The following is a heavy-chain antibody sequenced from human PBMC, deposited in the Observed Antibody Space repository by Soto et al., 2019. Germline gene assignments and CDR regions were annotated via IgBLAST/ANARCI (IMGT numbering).Heavy chain of an antibody. Sequence: GGSLRLSCAASGFTFSSYGMHWVRQAPGKGLEWVAVISYDGSNKYYADSVKGRFTISRDNSKNTLYLQMNSLRAEDTAVYYCAKEGLLRNNYYYYYGMDVWGQGTTVTVSS. J-gene: IGHJ6*02. V-gene: IGHV3-30*18. D-gene: IGHD2-15*01. CDR3: AKEGLLRNNYYYYYGMDV. CDR1: GFTFSSYG. CDR2: ISYDGSNK.